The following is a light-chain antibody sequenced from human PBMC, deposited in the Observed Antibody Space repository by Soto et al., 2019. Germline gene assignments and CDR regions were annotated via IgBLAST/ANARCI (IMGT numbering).Light chain of an antibody. CDR1: QSISSW. Sequence: DIQMTQSPSTLSASVGDRVTITCRASQSISSWLAWYQQKPGKAPKLLIYKASSLESGVPSRFSGSESGTEFTLTISSLQPDDFATYYCQQYNSFTTFGQGTKVEIK. V-gene: IGKV1-5*03. CDR2: KAS. J-gene: IGKJ1*01. CDR3: QQYNSFTT.